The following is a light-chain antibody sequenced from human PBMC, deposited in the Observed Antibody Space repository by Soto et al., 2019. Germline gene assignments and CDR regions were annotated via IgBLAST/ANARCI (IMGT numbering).Light chain of an antibody. V-gene: IGKV3D-20*02. CDR1: QSISGTY. CDR2: SAS. J-gene: IGKJ2*01. Sequence: DTVLTQSPGTLSLTSGERATLSCRASQSISGTYLAWYQQKPGQSPRLLIYSASTRAPGIPDRFSGSGSGTDFTLTISRLEPEDFAVYYCQQRGNWSMYAFGQGTKLQIK. CDR3: QQRGNWSMYA.